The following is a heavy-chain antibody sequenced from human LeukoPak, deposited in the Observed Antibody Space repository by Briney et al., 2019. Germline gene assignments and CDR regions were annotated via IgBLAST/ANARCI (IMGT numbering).Heavy chain of an antibody. CDR2: ISNNGST. CDR3: AREPPGTSGYDS. V-gene: IGHV4-59*11. J-gene: IGHJ4*02. CDR1: GGSISDHY. D-gene: IGHD5-12*01. Sequence: SETLSLTCTVSGGSISDHYWSWVRQPPGEGLEWIGYISNNGSTNYNPSLKSRVTLSVDTSKNQLSLKLTAAIAADTAVYYCAREPPGTSGYDSWGQGTLVTVSS.